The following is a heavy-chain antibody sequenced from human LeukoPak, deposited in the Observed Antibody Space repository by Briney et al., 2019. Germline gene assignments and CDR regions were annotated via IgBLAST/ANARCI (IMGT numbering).Heavy chain of an antibody. CDR1: GYTFTSYG. D-gene: IGHD3-22*01. V-gene: IGHV1-18*01. Sequence: ASVKVSFKASGYTFTSYGISRVRQAPGQGLEWMGWISAYNGNTNYAQKLQGRVTMTTDTSTSTAYMELRSLRSEDTAVYYCARDRGYYDKFDYWGQGTLVTVSS. CDR2: ISAYNGNT. CDR3: ARDRGYYDKFDY. J-gene: IGHJ4*02.